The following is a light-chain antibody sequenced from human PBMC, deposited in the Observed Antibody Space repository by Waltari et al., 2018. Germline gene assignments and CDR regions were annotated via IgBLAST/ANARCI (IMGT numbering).Light chain of an antibody. CDR1: QHISSW. CDR2: GAS. Sequence: DIQMTQSPSSVSASVGDRVTLTCRASQHISSWFAWYQQIPGKAPKLLISGASNLQSGVPSGFSGSGSGTHFTLTINSLQPDDSATYYCQQTNDFPLTFGGGTKVEI. CDR3: QQTNDFPLT. V-gene: IGKV1-12*01. J-gene: IGKJ4*01.